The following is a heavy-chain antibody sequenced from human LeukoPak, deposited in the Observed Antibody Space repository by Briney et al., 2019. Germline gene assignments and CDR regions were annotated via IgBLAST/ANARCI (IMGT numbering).Heavy chain of an antibody. Sequence: PGGSLRLSCAASGFIFSSYSMSWVRQAPGKGLEWVSVITGSGANTYYADSVRGRFTISRDNSKNTLYLQKNSLRADDTAIYYCAKSMTLQWRGFFDLWGRGTHVTVSS. D-gene: IGHD6-19*01. CDR1: GFIFSSYS. V-gene: IGHV3-23*01. J-gene: IGHJ2*01. CDR3: AKSMTLQWRGFFDL. CDR2: ITGSGANT.